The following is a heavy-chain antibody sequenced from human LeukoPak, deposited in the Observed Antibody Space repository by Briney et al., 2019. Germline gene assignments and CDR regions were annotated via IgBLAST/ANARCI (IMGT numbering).Heavy chain of an antibody. CDR3: AKSSRYGTGWYGKIDY. CDR1: GFTFSSYA. Sequence: GGSLRLSCAASGFTFSSYAMSWVRQAPGKGLEWVSAVGGSGANTYYTGSVKGRFTISRDNSKNTLYLQMNSLRAEDTAVYYCAKSSRYGTGWYGKIDYWGQGTLVTVSS. CDR2: VGGSGANT. J-gene: IGHJ4*02. D-gene: IGHD6-19*01. V-gene: IGHV3-23*01.